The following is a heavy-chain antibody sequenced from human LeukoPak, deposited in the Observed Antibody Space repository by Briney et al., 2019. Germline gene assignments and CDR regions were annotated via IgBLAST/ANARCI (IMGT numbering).Heavy chain of an antibody. D-gene: IGHD5-24*01. J-gene: IGHJ4*02. CDR2: ISGSGGST. Sequence: GGSLRLSCAASGFTFSSYAMSWVRQAPGKGLEWVSAISGSGGSTYYADSVKGRFTISRDNSKNTLYLQMNSLRAEDTAVYYCARAGDGYNSPIDYWGQGTLVTVSS. CDR3: ARAGDGYNSPIDY. CDR1: GFTFSSYA. V-gene: IGHV3-23*01.